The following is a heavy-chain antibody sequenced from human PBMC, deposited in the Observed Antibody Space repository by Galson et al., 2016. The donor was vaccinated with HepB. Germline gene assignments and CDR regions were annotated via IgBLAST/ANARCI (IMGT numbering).Heavy chain of an antibody. CDR2: ISSGSTYI. V-gene: IGHV3-21*01. CDR3: ARGIYSSSPKWLHS. CDR1: GFTLSNYG. Sequence: SLRLSCAASGFTLSNYGMNWVRQAPGKGLEWVSFISSGSTYIYYSDSLKGRFTISRDHAQNSLYLQMNSLRAEETAVYYCARGIYSSSPKWLHSWGQGTLVTVSS. D-gene: IGHD2-2*01. J-gene: IGHJ5*02.